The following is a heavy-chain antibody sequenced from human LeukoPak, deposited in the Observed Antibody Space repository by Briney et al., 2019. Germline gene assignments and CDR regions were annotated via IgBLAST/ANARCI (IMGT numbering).Heavy chain of an antibody. CDR3: ARPDCSGGSCYESSLARPFDY. J-gene: IGHJ4*02. V-gene: IGHV3-21*01. D-gene: IGHD2-15*01. CDR1: GFTFSSYW. CDR2: IRSSSSNI. Sequence: PGGSLRLSCAASGFTFSSYWMNWVRQAPGKGLEWVSSIRSSSSNIYYADSVKGRFTISRDNAKNSLYLQMNSLRAEDTAVYYCARPDCSGGSCYESSLARPFDYWGQGTLVTVSS.